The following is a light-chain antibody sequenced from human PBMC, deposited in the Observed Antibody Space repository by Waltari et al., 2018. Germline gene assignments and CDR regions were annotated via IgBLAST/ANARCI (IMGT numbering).Light chain of an antibody. CDR2: WAS. CDR1: QSVLYSSSNKNY. V-gene: IGKV4-1*01. Sequence: DIVMTQSPDSLAVSLSERATINCKSSQSVLYSSSNKNYLAWYQQKPGQPPKLLIYWASTRESGVPDRFSGSGSGTDFTLTISSLQAEDVAVYYCQQYYSSLWTFGQGTKVEIK. CDR3: QQYYSSLWT. J-gene: IGKJ1*01.